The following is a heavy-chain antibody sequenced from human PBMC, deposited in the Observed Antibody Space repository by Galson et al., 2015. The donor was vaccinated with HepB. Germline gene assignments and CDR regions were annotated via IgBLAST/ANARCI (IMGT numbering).Heavy chain of an antibody. CDR3: ARPLVLNGRFTPGVGPFHI. D-gene: IGHD2-8*01. CDR1: GVSISGGRYY. Sequence: LSLTCAVSGVSISGGRYYWGWIRQSPTKGLDRIGSIYFGGRTYFSPSFQSRVAMSVDTSKNRLSLTLRSVTAADTAVYYCARPLVLNGRFTPGVGPFHIWGHGTMVTVSA. J-gene: IGHJ3*02. CDR2: IYFGGRT. V-gene: IGHV4-39*01.